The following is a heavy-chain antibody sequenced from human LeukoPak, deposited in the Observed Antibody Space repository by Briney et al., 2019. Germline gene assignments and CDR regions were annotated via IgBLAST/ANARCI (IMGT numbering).Heavy chain of an antibody. Sequence: SVKVSCKDSGHTLTELSIHWVRQAPRQGREWMGGFDPEDGETIYPQKFQGRVTITEDTSTDTAYMELSSLRSEDTAVYYCASDGGPYGSGTYFDYWGQETLVTVSS. CDR2: FDPEDGET. CDR3: ASDGGPYGSGTYFDY. J-gene: IGHJ4*02. V-gene: IGHV1-24*01. D-gene: IGHD3-10*01. CDR1: GHTLTELS.